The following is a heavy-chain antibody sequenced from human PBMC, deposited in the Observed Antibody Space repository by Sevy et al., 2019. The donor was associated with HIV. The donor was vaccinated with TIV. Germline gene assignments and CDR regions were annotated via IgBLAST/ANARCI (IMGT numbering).Heavy chain of an antibody. V-gene: IGHV3-48*03. D-gene: IGHD2-8*01. Sequence: GSLRLSCTASGFTFSSYDMNWVRQAPGKGLEWVSKISSSGSSIYYADSVKGRFTISRDNAKNSLNLQMNSLRAEDTAVYYCTRNGGAFDNGFDPWGQGTLVTVSS. CDR3: TRNGGAFDNGFDP. CDR2: ISSSGSSI. CDR1: GFTFSSYD. J-gene: IGHJ5*02.